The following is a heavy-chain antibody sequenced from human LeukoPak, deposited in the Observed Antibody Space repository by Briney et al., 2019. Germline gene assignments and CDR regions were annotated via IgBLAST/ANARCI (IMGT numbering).Heavy chain of an antibody. Sequence: PGGSLRLSCAASGFTFCDYAMSCVPQAPGKRGEWGGFIRTEEYDGATDYGESVKGRFTISRDDSKNIVYLQLNSLNTEDTAIYFCTRIFGYYYFYMDVWGKGTTVIVSS. V-gene: IGHV3-49*04. CDR1: GFTFCDYA. J-gene: IGHJ6*03. CDR2: IRTEEYDGAT. CDR3: TRIFGYYYFYMDV. D-gene: IGHD3-16*01.